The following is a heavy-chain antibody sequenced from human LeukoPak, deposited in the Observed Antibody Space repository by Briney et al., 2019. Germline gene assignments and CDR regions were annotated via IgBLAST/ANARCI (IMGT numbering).Heavy chain of an antibody. J-gene: IGHJ4*02. D-gene: IGHD2-15*01. CDR2: MNPNSGNA. CDR3: ASLVVAATRDLEYFDY. Sequence: ASVQVSCKASGYTFTSCDINWVRQATGQGIEWMGWMNPNSGNAGYAQKFQGRVTMTRDTSISTAYMELSRLRSDDTAVYYCASLVVAATRDLEYFDYWGQGTLVTVSS. CDR1: GYTFTSCD. V-gene: IGHV1-8*01.